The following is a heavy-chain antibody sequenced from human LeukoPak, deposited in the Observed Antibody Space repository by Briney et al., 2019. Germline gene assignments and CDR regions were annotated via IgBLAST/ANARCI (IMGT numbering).Heavy chain of an antibody. CDR3: ARDGGGCSSTSCYTY. CDR1: GGSISSYY. V-gene: IGHV4-4*07. D-gene: IGHD2-2*02. J-gene: IGHJ4*02. Sequence: PSETLSLTCTVSGGSISSYYWSWIRQPAGKGLEWIGRIYTSGSTNYNPSLKSRVTISGDASKNQFSLKLSSVTAADTAVYYCARDGGGCSSTSCYTYWGQGTLVTVSS. CDR2: IYTSGST.